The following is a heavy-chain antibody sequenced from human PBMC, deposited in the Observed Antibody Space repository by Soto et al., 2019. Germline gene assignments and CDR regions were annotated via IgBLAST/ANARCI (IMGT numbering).Heavy chain of an antibody. D-gene: IGHD5-18*01. J-gene: IGHJ6*02. V-gene: IGHV3-74*01. CDR2: INSDGSSI. Sequence: EVQLVESGGGLVQPGGSVRLSCAASKFTITSYWMHWVRQAPGKGLVWVSRINSDGSSISYADAVKGRFTISRDNAKNTLYLQMNSLRVVDTAVYYCAREVSHGYVLRGMDVWGQGTTVTVFS. CDR3: AREVSHGYVLRGMDV. CDR1: KFTITSYW.